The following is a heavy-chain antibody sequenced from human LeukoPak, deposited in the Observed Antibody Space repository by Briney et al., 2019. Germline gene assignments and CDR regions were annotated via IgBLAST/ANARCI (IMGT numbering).Heavy chain of an antibody. Sequence: ASVKVSCKASGYTFTGYYMHWVRRAPGQGLEWMGRINPNSGGTNYAQKFQGRVIMTRDTSISTAFMELSRLRSDDTAVYYCARGASITYNFWSGDQTDYGMDVWGQGTTVTVSS. CDR3: ARGASITYNFWSGDQTDYGMDV. J-gene: IGHJ6*02. D-gene: IGHD3-3*01. V-gene: IGHV1-2*06. CDR2: INPNSGGT. CDR1: GYTFTGYY.